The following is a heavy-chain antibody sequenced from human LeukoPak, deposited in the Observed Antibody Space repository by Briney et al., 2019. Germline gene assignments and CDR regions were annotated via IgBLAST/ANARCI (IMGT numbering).Heavy chain of an antibody. D-gene: IGHD3-3*01. J-gene: IGHJ6*03. V-gene: IGHV1-8*02. CDR1: GYSFTSYN. Sequence: ASVKVSCKTSGYSFTSYNLHWVRQAPGQGLEWMGWMNPNSGNTGYAQKFQGRVTMTRNTSISTAYMELSSLRSEDTAVYYCARAAYYDFWSGYYEQYYYMDVWGKGTTVTVSS. CDR3: ARAAYYDFWSGYYEQYYYMDV. CDR2: MNPNSGNT.